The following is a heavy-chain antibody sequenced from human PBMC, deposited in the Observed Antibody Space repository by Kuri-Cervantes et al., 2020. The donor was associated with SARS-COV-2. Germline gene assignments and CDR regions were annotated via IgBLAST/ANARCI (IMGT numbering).Heavy chain of an antibody. CDR3: AKDIAVAGHFDS. V-gene: IGHV3-23*03. D-gene: IGHD6-19*01. Sequence: GASLKISCAASGFTFSRYSMSWVRQAPGKGLEWVSVIYSGGSSTYYADSVKGRFTISRDNSKNTLYLQMNSLRAEDTAVYYCAKDIAVAGHFDSWGQGTLVTVSS. CDR1: GFTFSRYS. J-gene: IGHJ4*02. CDR2: IYSGGSST.